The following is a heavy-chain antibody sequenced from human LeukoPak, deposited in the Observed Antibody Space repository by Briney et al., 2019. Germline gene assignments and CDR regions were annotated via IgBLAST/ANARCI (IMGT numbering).Heavy chain of an antibody. J-gene: IGHJ4*02. CDR2: INHSGST. D-gene: IGHD6-19*01. Sequence: SETLSLTCAVYGGSFSGYYWSWIRQPPGKGLEWIGEINHSGSTNYNPSLKSRVTISVDTSKNQFSLKLSSVTAADTAVYYCARAQPLIRGSSGWYGDWGQGTLVTVSS. V-gene: IGHV4-34*01. CDR1: GGSFSGYY. CDR3: ARAQPLIRGSSGWYGD.